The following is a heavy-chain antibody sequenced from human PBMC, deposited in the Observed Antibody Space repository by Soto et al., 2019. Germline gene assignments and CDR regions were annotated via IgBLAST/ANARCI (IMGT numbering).Heavy chain of an antibody. D-gene: IGHD1-26*01. CDR1: GGSISSSSYY. Sequence: SETLSLTCTVSGGSISSSSYYWGWIRQPPGKGLEWIGSIYYSGSTYYNPSLKSRVTISVDTSKNQFSLKLSSVTAADTAVYYCARPGGYYYYGMDVWGQGTTVTVSS. CDR2: IYYSGST. CDR3: ARPGGYYYYGMDV. J-gene: IGHJ6*02. V-gene: IGHV4-39*01.